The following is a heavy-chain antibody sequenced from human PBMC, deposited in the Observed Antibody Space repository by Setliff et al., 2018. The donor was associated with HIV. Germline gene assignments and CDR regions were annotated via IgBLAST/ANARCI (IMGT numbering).Heavy chain of an antibody. D-gene: IGHD1-1*01. CDR1: GGSIRTSY. CDR3: AREGLSGWFGP. V-gene: IGHV4-59*01. Sequence: SETLSLTCTVSGGSIRTSYWSWIRQPPGKGLEWIGSIIYAERANYNPSLRSRVTMPLDTSTSQVSLKLTSVTAADTAVYFCAREGLSGWFGPWGQGSLVTVSS. J-gene: IGHJ5*02. CDR2: IIYAERA.